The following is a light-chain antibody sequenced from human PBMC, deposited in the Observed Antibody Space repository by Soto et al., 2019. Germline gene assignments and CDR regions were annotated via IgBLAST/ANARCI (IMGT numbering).Light chain of an antibody. CDR3: QQDNSYPWT. V-gene: IGKV1-5*02. J-gene: IGKJ1*01. Sequence: DIQMTQSPSTLSASVGDRVTIVCRASQSVSDWLAWYQQRPGKAPKVLIYGASSLESGVPSRFSGSGSGPEFTLTISSLQPEDFAAYYCQQDNSYPWTLGQGTMVEVK. CDR2: GAS. CDR1: QSVSDW.